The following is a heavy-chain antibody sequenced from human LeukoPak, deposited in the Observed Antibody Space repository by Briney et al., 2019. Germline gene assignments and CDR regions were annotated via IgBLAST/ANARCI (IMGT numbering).Heavy chain of an antibody. Sequence: ASVKVSCKASAYTFTDYYIHWVRQAPGQGLEWMAWINPKSGGTNYAQTFQGRVTMTRDTSINTAYMELSRLRSEDTAVYYCARSYTNNGGFPPYWGQGTLVTVSS. J-gene: IGHJ4*02. CDR3: ARSYTNNGGFPPY. D-gene: IGHD4-23*01. CDR1: AYTFTDYY. CDR2: INPKSGGT. V-gene: IGHV1-2*02.